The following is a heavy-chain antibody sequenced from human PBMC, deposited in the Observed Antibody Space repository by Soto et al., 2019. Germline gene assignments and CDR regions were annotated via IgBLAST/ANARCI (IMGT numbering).Heavy chain of an antibody. CDR3: ASDLSGSYHHSAFDI. Sequence: QVQLVQSGAEVKKPGSSVKVSCKASGGTFSSYAISWVRQAPGLGLEWMGGIIPIFGTANYAQKFQGRVTITADESTSTAYMELSSRRSEDTAVYYCASDLSGSYHHSAFDIWGQGTMVTVSS. J-gene: IGHJ3*02. D-gene: IGHD1-26*01. CDR2: IIPIFGTA. CDR1: GGTFSSYA. V-gene: IGHV1-69*12.